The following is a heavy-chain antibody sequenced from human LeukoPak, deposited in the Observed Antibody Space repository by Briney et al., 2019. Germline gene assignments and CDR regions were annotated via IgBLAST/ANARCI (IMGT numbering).Heavy chain of an antibody. CDR1: GFTFSSYS. J-gene: IGHJ4*02. CDR2: INSDGSST. V-gene: IGHV3-74*01. Sequence: AGGSLRLSCAASGFTFSSYSMNWVRQAPGKGLVWVSRINSDGSSTNYADSVKGRFTISRDNAKNTLHLQMNSLRAEDTAVYYCARGARGSGTASDYWGQGTLVTVSS. CDR3: ARGARGSGTASDY. D-gene: IGHD3-10*01.